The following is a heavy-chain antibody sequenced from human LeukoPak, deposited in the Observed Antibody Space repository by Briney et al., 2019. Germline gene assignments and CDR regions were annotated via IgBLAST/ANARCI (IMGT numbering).Heavy chain of an antibody. V-gene: IGHV3-66*01. J-gene: IGHJ4*02. CDR2: IYSGNST. CDR1: GFTVSTYY. Sequence: GGSLRLSCAASGFTVSTYYMNWVRQAPGKGLEWVSVIYSGNSTYYADSVKGRFTISRDNSKNTLYLQMNGLRAEDTAVYYCARGGSGGWSDLDYWGQGTLVTVSS. D-gene: IGHD6-19*01. CDR3: ARGGSGGWSDLDY.